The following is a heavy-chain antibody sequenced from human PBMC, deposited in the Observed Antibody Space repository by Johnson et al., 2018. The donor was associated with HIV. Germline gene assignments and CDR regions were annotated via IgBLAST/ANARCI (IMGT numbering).Heavy chain of an antibody. J-gene: IGHJ3*02. D-gene: IGHD1-26*01. CDR3: ARDPSPIVGATYAFDI. Sequence: VQLVESGGGLIQPGGSLRLSCAASGFTFSSNYMSWVRQAPGKGLEWVSVIYSGGSTYYADSVKGRFTISRDNSKNTLYLQMNSLRAEDTAVYYCARDPSPIVGATYAFDIWGQGTMVTVSS. CDR2: IYSGGST. V-gene: IGHV3-53*01. CDR1: GFTFSSNY.